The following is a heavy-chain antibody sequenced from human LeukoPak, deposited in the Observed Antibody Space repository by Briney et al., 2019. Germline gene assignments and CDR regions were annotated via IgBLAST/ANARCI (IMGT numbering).Heavy chain of an antibody. CDR1: GFTISSYS. CDR2: ISSSSGYI. CDR3: ARLPSLRFLAPDY. Sequence: LGGSLRLSCAASGFTISSYSMNWVRQAPGKGLEWVSSISSSSGYIFDADSVKGRFTISRDNAKNSLYLQMNSLRAEDTAVYYCARLPSLRFLAPDYWGQGTLVIVSS. D-gene: IGHD3-3*01. J-gene: IGHJ4*02. V-gene: IGHV3-21*01.